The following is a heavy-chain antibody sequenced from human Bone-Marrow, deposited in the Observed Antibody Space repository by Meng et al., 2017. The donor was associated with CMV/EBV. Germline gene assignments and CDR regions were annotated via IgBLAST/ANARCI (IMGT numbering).Heavy chain of an antibody. V-gene: IGHV3-13*01. D-gene: IGHD3-3*01. Sequence: GESLKISCAASGFTFSSYDMHWVRQATGKGLEWVSAIGTAGDTYYPGSVKGRFTISRENAKNSLYLQMNSLRAGDTAVYYCARAGGSGFLEWLSLDYWGQGTLVTVSS. CDR2: IGTAGDT. CDR1: GFTFSSYD. CDR3: ARAGGSGFLEWLSLDY. J-gene: IGHJ4*02.